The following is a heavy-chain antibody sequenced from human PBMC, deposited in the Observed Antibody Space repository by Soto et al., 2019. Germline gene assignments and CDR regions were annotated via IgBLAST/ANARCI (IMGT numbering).Heavy chain of an antibody. Sequence: GGSLRLSCAASGFTFSSYAMNWVRQAPGKGLEWVSVISGSGSSTYYADSVKGRFTISRDNSKNTLYLQMDSLRAEDTAVYYCAKDREYDYDFWSGSLGLYYYYGMDVWGQGTTVTVSS. CDR2: ISGSGSST. D-gene: IGHD3-3*01. CDR1: GFTFSSYA. CDR3: AKDREYDYDFWSGSLGLYYYYGMDV. J-gene: IGHJ6*02. V-gene: IGHV3-23*01.